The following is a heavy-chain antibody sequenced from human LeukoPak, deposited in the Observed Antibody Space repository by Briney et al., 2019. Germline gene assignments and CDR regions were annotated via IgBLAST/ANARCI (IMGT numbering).Heavy chain of an antibody. V-gene: IGHV4-4*07. J-gene: IGHJ6*04. CDR2: IYTSGST. CDR1: GGSFSSYY. D-gene: IGHD2-2*01. CDR3: ARDEVVPAHV. Sequence: SETLSLTCAIYGGSFSSYYWSWIRQPAGKGLEWIGRIYTSGSTNYNPSLKSRVTMSVDTSKNQFSLKLSSVTAADTAVYYCARDEVVPAHVWGKGTTVTVSS.